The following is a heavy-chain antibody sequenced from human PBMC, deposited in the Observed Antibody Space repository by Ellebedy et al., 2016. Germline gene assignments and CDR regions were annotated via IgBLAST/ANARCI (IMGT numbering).Heavy chain of an antibody. CDR2: ISYDGSNK. D-gene: IGHD3-9*01. J-gene: IGHJ6*02. CDR1: GFTFSDYC. Sequence: GESLKISXAASGFTFSDYCMHWVRQAPGKGLEWVAVISYDGSNKYYADSVKGRFTISRDNSKNTLYLQMNSLRAEDTVVYYCARDKSDILTGDYYGMDVWGQGTTVTVSS. CDR3: ARDKSDILTGDYYGMDV. V-gene: IGHV3-30*03.